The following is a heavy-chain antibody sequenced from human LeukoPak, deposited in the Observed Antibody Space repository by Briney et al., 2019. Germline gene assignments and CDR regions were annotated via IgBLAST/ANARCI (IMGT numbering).Heavy chain of an antibody. J-gene: IGHJ4*02. CDR3: ATQYYYGSGSYDF. V-gene: IGHV4-59*01. CDR1: GTSMSNFY. D-gene: IGHD3-10*01. CDR2: VYYSGTS. Sequence: SETLSLTCTVSGTSMSNFYWTWIRQPPGKGLEWIGYVYYSGTSTHNPSLKSRVTISLDTSKNQFSLELSSVTAADAAVYYCATQYYYGSGSYDFWGQGSLVTVSS.